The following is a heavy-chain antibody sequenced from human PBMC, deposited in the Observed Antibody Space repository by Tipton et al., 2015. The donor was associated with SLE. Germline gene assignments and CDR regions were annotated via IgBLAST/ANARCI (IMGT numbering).Heavy chain of an antibody. CDR2: AYTTGST. J-gene: IGHJ4*02. CDR1: GVSISSASYY. D-gene: IGHD3-16*01. CDR3: ATQGYYDSSFDY. V-gene: IGHV4-61*02. Sequence: TLSLTCTVSGVSISSASYYWNWIRQPAGKGLEWIGRAYTTGSTNYNPSLESRVTISVDTSKNQFSLKLSSVTAADTAVYYCATQGYYDSSFDYWGQGTLVTVSS.